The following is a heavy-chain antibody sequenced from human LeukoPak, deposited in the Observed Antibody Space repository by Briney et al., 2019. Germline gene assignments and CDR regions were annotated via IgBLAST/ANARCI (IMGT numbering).Heavy chain of an antibody. CDR3: AKGFYNSGTSLSALDD. J-gene: IGHJ4*02. D-gene: IGHD3-10*01. Sequence: PGGSLRLSCAASGFTFSSYGMHWARQAPGKGLEWVAFIRYDGSNKYYADSVKGRFTISRDNSKNTLYLQMNSLRAEDTAVYYCAKGFYNSGTSLSALDDWGQGTLVTVSS. CDR1: GFTFSSYG. V-gene: IGHV3-30*02. CDR2: IRYDGSNK.